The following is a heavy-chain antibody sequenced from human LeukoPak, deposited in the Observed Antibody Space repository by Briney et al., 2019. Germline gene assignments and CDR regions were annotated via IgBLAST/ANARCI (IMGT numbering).Heavy chain of an antibody. V-gene: IGHV3-23*01. CDR3: AKEGKIEAIGTVGFDI. Sequence: PGGSLRFSCAASGLTLSNYAMSWVRQAPGKGLEWVSAISDSGGNTYYADSAKGRFTISRDNSKNTLYVQMNSLRAEDTAVYYCAKEGKIEAIGTVGFDIWGQGTMVTVSS. J-gene: IGHJ3*02. D-gene: IGHD6-13*01. CDR1: GLTLSNYA. CDR2: ISDSGGNT.